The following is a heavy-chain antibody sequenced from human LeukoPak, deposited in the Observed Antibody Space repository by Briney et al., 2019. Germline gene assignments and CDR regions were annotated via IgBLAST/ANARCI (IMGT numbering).Heavy chain of an antibody. D-gene: IGHD3-10*01. CDR2: INHSGST. V-gene: IGHV4-34*01. CDR3: ARGYYYGSGKGWFDP. Sequence: SETLSLTCAVYGGSFSGYYWSWIRQPPEKGLEWIGEINHSGSTNYNPSLKSRVTISVDTSKNQFSLKLSSVTAADTAVYYCARGYYYGSGKGWFDPWGQGTLVTVSS. CDR1: GGSFSGYY. J-gene: IGHJ5*02.